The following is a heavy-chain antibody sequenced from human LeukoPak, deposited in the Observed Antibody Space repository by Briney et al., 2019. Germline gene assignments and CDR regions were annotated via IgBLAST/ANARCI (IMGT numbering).Heavy chain of an antibody. Sequence: PSQTLSLTCTVSGGSISSGDYYWSWIRQPPGKGLEWIGYIYYSGSTYYNPSLKSRVTISVDTSKNQFSLKLSSVTAADTAVYYCARESRSYRSSTSCYQNYYYYGMDVWGQGTTVTVSS. CDR3: ARESRSYRSSTSCYQNYYYYGMDV. J-gene: IGHJ6*02. CDR1: GGSISSGDYY. V-gene: IGHV4-30-4*01. CDR2: IYYSGST. D-gene: IGHD2-2*01.